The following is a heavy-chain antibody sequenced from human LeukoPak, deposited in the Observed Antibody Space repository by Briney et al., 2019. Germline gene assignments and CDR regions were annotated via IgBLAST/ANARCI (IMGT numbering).Heavy chain of an antibody. V-gene: IGHV3-30-3*01. J-gene: IGHJ4*02. CDR1: GFTFSYYA. CDR3: ARDNARFLEWSGGYFEY. D-gene: IGHD3-3*01. CDR2: ISYDESNK. Sequence: GGSLRLSCAASGFTFSYYAVHWVRQAPGKGLEWVAGISYDESNKYYADSVKGRLTISRDNSKNTLYLQMDSLRVEDTAMYNRARDNARFLEWSGGYFEYWGQGTLVTVSS.